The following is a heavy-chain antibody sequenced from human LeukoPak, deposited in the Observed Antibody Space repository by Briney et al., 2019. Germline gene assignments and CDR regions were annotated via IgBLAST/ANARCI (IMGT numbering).Heavy chain of an antibody. J-gene: IGHJ4*02. V-gene: IGHV3-15*01. D-gene: IGHD6-25*01. CDR2: IQRKVDGGPT. CDR3: STAFTATGAAGYFDY. Sequence: KPGGSLRLSCAASGFTFGDAWVTWVRQAPGRGLEWVGRIQRKVDGGPTYFAAPVKGRFTISRDDSKNTLYLQMNSLKTEDTAVYYCSTAFTATGAAGYFDYWGQGALVTVSS. CDR1: GFTFGDAW.